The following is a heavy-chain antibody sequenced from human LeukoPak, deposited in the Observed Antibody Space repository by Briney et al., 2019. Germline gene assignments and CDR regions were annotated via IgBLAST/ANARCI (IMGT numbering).Heavy chain of an antibody. D-gene: IGHD6-19*01. Sequence: GGSLRLSCAAAGFTFSNYWMSWVRQAPGKGLEWVAVISYDGSNKYYADSVKGRFTISRDNSKNTLYLQMNSLRAEDTAVYYCARDPDSSGWFDYWGQGTLVTVSS. CDR2: ISYDGSNK. CDR3: ARDPDSSGWFDY. V-gene: IGHV3-30-3*01. CDR1: GFTFSNYW. J-gene: IGHJ4*02.